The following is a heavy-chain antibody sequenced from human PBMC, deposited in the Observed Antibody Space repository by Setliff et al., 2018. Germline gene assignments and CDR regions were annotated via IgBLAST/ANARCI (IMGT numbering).Heavy chain of an antibody. D-gene: IGHD2-15*01. Sequence: ETLSLTCSVSGDSINNFYWNWIRQSPGTGLEWIGYIFSDGTTYYNPSLKSRVAMSVDTSKKQFSLSLSAVTAADTAKYYCARAPLDYSSRAFDFWGQGTMVTVSS. CDR2: IFSDGTT. CDR3: ARAPLDYSSRAFDF. J-gene: IGHJ3*01. CDR1: GDSINNFY. V-gene: IGHV4-59*01.